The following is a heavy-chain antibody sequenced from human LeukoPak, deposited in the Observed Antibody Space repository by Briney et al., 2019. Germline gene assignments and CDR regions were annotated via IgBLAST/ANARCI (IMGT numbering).Heavy chain of an antibody. CDR1: GGSFSGYY. CDR3: ARHGLSIAAPGRWFDP. CDR2: INHSGRT. V-gene: IGHV4-34*01. D-gene: IGHD6-6*01. Sequence: PSETLSLTCAVSGGSFSGYYWTWIRQPPGKGLEWIGEINHSGRTNYNPSLKSRVIISVDTSKNQFSLNLRFVTAADTAVYYCARHGLSIAAPGRWFDPWGQGTLVTVSS. J-gene: IGHJ5*02.